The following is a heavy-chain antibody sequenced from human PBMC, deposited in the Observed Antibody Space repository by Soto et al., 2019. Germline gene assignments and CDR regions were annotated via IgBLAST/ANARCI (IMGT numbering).Heavy chain of an antibody. D-gene: IGHD6-13*01. CDR1: GYSFTSYW. Sequence: HGESLKISCKGSGYSFTSYWIGWVRQMPGKGLEWMGIIYPGDSDTRYSPSFQGQVTISADKSISTAYLQWSSLKASDTAMYYCARTSAAGKYYYGMDVWGQGTKVTVSS. CDR3: ARTSAAGKYYYGMDV. CDR2: IYPGDSDT. J-gene: IGHJ6*02. V-gene: IGHV5-51*01.